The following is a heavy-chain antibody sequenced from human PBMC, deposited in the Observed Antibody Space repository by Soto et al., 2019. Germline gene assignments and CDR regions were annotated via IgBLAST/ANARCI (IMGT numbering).Heavy chain of an antibody. V-gene: IGHV1-46*01. CDR1: GYTFTSYY. Sequence: ASVKVSCKASGYTFTSYYMHWVRQAPGQGLEWMGIINPSGGSTSYAQKFQGRVTMTRDTSTSTVYMELSSLRSEDTAVYYCAKYSSGWGTFDYWGQGTLVTVSS. CDR2: INPSGGST. D-gene: IGHD6-19*01. CDR3: AKYSSGWGTFDY. J-gene: IGHJ4*02.